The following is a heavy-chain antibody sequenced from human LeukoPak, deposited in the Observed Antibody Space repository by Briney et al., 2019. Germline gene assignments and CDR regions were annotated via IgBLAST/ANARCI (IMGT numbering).Heavy chain of an antibody. Sequence: GRSLRLSCAASGFTFSSYGMHWVRQAPGKGLEWVAVISYDGSNKYYADSVKGRFTISRDNSKNTLYLQMNSLRAEDTAVYYCAKDLSRITMIGGYYGMDVWGQGTTVTVSS. CDR2: ISYDGSNK. CDR3: AKDLSRITMIGGYYGMDV. CDR1: GFTFSSYG. D-gene: IGHD3-22*01. V-gene: IGHV3-30*18. J-gene: IGHJ6*02.